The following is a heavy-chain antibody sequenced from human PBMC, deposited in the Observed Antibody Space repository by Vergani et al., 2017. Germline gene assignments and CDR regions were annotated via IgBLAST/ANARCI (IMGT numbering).Heavy chain of an antibody. J-gene: IGHJ3*01. Sequence: QLVESGGGWVQPGGSLRLSCVVSGFDFSSYIMNWVRQAPGKGLEWVSFVSTGTKSQSYAESVKGRFTISRDSAKNSLYLQMDSLRAEDTAVYYCAREYSSTSGRAYDFWGQGTKVTVSS. CDR2: VSTGTKSQ. CDR1: GFDFSSYI. D-gene: IGHD2-2*01. V-gene: IGHV3-48*01. CDR3: AREYSSTSGRAYDF.